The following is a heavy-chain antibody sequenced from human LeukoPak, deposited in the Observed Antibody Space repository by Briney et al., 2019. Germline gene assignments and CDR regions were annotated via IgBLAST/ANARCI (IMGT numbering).Heavy chain of an antibody. V-gene: IGHV3-23*01. Sequence: GGSLRLSCTASGLIFRNYAMTWVRQAPRKGLEWVSTISGDGTETFYADSVKGRFTISRDNSKNTHYLQMNSLRADDTAVYYCAGCSGGSCYSRGKYGVDVWGQGTTVIVSS. CDR2: ISGDGTET. CDR1: GLIFRNYA. D-gene: IGHD2-15*01. CDR3: AGCSGGSCYSRGKYGVDV. J-gene: IGHJ6*02.